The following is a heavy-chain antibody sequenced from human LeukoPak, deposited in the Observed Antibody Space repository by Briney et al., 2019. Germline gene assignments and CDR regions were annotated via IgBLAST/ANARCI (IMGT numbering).Heavy chain of an antibody. CDR3: ARVYCTTATCDNWFDP. J-gene: IGHJ5*02. D-gene: IGHD2-8*01. CDR1: GYSFTTFW. CDR2: SDPSDSYT. V-gene: IGHV5-10-1*01. Sequence: GKSLRISCQGSGYSFTTFWITWVRQMPGKGLEWMESSDPSDSYTNYRPSFQGHVTISADKSIDTAYLQWSSLKASDTAMYFCARVYCTTATCDNWFDPWGQGTLVTVSS.